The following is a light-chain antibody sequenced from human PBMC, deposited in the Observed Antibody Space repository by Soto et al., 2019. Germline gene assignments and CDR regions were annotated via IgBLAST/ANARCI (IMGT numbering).Light chain of an antibody. CDR3: QQHTNWPPYT. CDR2: DAS. CDR1: QSVSSY. V-gene: IGKV3-11*01. J-gene: IGKJ2*01. Sequence: EIVLTQSPATLSLSPGERATLSCRASQSVSSYLAWYQQKPGQAPRLLIYDASNRATGIPARFTGSASGTDFPLTISSLEAEDFAVYYGQQHTNWPPYTFRQGTKLEIK.